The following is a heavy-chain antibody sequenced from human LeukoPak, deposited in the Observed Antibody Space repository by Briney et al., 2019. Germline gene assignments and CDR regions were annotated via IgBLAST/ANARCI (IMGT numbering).Heavy chain of an antibody. Sequence: ASVKVSCKASGGTFSSYAISWVRQAPRQGLEWMGRIIPILGIANYAQKFQGRVTITADKSTSTAYMELSSLRSEDTAVYYCARPYGSGGYYFDYWGQGTLVTVSS. CDR1: GGTFSSYA. CDR3: ARPYGSGGYYFDY. CDR2: IIPILGIA. D-gene: IGHD3-10*01. V-gene: IGHV1-69*04. J-gene: IGHJ4*02.